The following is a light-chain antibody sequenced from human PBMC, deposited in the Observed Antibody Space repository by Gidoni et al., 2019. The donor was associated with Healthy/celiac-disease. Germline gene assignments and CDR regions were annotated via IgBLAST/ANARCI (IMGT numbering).Light chain of an antibody. CDR3: SLYTSSTGV. Sequence: QSALTQPSSVSGSPGQSVTISCTGTSSDVGSYNRVSWYQQPPGTAPKLMIYEVSNRPSGVPDRFSGSKSGNTASLTISGLQAEDEADYYCSLYTSSTGVFGTGTKVTVL. V-gene: IGLV2-18*01. CDR1: SSDVGSYNR. CDR2: EVS. J-gene: IGLJ1*01.